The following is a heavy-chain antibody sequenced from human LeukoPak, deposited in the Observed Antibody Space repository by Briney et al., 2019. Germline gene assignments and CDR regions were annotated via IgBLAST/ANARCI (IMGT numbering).Heavy chain of an antibody. CDR1: RGSISNYY. D-gene: IGHD6-13*01. CDR3: ASHIGMAAAPND. J-gene: IGHJ4*02. Sequence: SETLSLTCTVSRGSISNYYWSWIRQPPGEGLEWIGYIFYSGSTDYNPSLKSRVTISVDASKNQFSLSLSSVTAADTAVYYCASHIGMAAAPNDWGQGTLVTVSS. V-gene: IGHV4-59*08. CDR2: IFYSGST.